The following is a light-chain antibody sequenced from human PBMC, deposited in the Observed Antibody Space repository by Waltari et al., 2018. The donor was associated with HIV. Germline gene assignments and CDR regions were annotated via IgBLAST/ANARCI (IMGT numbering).Light chain of an antibody. Sequence: SYKLTQTPSVSVSPGQTARINCSRGALPKKFSSWYRQKPGQAPVLLTYKDIERPSGIHERISGSSSGTGVTLTISGVQAEDEADYYCQSTDHDGTWVFGGGTKLTVL. J-gene: IGLJ3*02. CDR1: ALPKKF. CDR2: KDI. CDR3: QSTDHDGTWV. V-gene: IGLV3-25*03.